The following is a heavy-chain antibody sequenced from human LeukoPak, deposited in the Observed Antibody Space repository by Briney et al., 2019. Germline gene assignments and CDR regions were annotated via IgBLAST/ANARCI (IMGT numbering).Heavy chain of an antibody. V-gene: IGHV3-33*01. J-gene: IGHJ4*02. D-gene: IGHD6-19*01. CDR1: GFTFSSYG. Sequence: TGGSLRLSCAASGFTFSSYGMNWVRQAPGKGLEWVAVIWYDGSNKYYADSVKGRFTISRDNSKNTLSLQMNSLGAEDTAVYYCARLGSGWSFDFWGQGTLVAVSS. CDR2: IWYDGSNK. CDR3: ARLGSGWSFDF.